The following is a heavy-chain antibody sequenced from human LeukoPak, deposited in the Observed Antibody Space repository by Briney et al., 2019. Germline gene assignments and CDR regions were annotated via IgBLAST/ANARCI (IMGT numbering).Heavy chain of an antibody. D-gene: IGHD6-6*01. V-gene: IGHV1-18*01. CDR2: ISGYNGNT. Sequence: ASVTVSCTASGYTFTSYGISWVRQAPGQGLEWMGWISGYNGNTNYAQDLQGRVTMTTDTSTSTAYMELRSLRFDDTAVYYCARVVYSSSSDVWGQGTTVTVSS. J-gene: IGHJ6*02. CDR1: GYTFTSYG. CDR3: ARVVYSSSSDV.